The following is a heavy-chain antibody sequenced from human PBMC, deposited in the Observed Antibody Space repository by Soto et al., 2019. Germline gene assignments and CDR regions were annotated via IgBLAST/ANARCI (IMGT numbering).Heavy chain of an antibody. CDR2: IYSGGST. Sequence: EVQLVETGGGLIQTGGSLRLSRAASGFTVSSYYMSWVRQAPGKGLEWVSVIYSGGSTYYADSVKGRVNISRDNSKNTLYLQMNSLRAEDTAVYYCARTTGLRGELPPDDWGQGNLVTVSS. V-gene: IGHV3-53*05. J-gene: IGHJ4*02. D-gene: IGHD1-26*01. CDR3: ARTTGLRGELPPDD. CDR1: GFTVSSYY.